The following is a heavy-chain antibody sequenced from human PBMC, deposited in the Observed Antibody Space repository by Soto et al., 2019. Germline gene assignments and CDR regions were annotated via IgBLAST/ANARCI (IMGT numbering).Heavy chain of an antibody. CDR3: ARGGGVGVAGSAAFDM. CDR1: GYPVTAYY. CDR2: INPATGAA. J-gene: IGHJ3*02. Sequence: QLHLVQSGAVVKKPGASVTVSCSASGYPVTAYYMHWVRQAPGRGLEWMGGINPATGAAKYTLTFQGRVATPRDPSTRTVFRQLRGPTWEETAVFYFARGGGVGVAGSAAFDMWGQGTLVTVSS. D-gene: IGHD3-3*01. V-gene: IGHV1-2*02.